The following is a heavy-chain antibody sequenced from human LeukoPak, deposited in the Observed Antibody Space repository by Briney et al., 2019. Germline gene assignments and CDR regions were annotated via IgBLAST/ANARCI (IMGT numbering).Heavy chain of an antibody. CDR3: TTFYHEYSPY. D-gene: IGHD2/OR15-2a*01. J-gene: IGHJ4*02. V-gene: IGHV3-15*01. Sequence: GGSLRLSCAASGFSFMNAWMIWVRQAPGKGLEWVGRIKSNADGGTPDYAAPARGRFTISRDDSKNTLYLQMNSLKTEDTAVYYCTTFYHEYSPYWGRGTLVTLSS. CDR2: IKSNADGGTP. CDR1: GFSFMNAW.